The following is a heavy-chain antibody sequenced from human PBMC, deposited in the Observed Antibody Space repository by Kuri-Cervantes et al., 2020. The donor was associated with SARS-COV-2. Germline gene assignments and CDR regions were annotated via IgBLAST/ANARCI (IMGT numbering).Heavy chain of an antibody. J-gene: IGHJ3*02. CDR1: GFTFSSYS. CDR2: ISSSSSYI. CDR3: ARDSIITHLFGEGTIWGGAFDI. D-gene: IGHD3-16*01. Sequence: GGSLRLSCAASGFTFSSYSMNWVRQAPGKGLEWVSSISSSSSYIYYADSVKGRFTISRDNAKNSLYLQMNSLRAEDTAVYYCARDSIITHLFGEGTIWGGAFDIWGQGTMVTVSS. V-gene: IGHV3-21*01.